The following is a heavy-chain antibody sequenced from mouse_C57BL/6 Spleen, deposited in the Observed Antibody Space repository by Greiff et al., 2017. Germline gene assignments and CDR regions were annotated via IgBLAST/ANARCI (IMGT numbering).Heavy chain of an antibody. J-gene: IGHJ2*01. V-gene: IGHV1-39*01. D-gene: IGHD1-1*01. CDR2: INPNYGTT. Sequence: VQLQQSGPELVKPGASVKISCKASGYSFTDYNMNWVKQSNGKSLEWIGVINPNYGTTSYNQKFKGKATLTVDQSSSTAYMQLNRLTSDDSAAYYGATLYYGSSYLFYYWGQGTTLTVSS. CDR1: GYSFTDYN. CDR3: ATLYYGSSYLFYY.